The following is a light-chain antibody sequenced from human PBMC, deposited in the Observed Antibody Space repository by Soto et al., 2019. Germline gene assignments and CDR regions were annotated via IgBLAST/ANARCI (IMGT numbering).Light chain of an antibody. CDR1: QSVSSSS. Sequence: EIVLTQSPGTLSLSPGERATLSCRASQSVSSSSLAWYQQKPGQAPRLLIYVPSSRATAIQDRFSVSGSGTDFSLNISSLEPEDFALYYCQLYGDSPQSPWTFGQGTKVEI. CDR2: VPS. V-gene: IGKV3-20*01. CDR3: QLYGDSPQSPWT. J-gene: IGKJ1*01.